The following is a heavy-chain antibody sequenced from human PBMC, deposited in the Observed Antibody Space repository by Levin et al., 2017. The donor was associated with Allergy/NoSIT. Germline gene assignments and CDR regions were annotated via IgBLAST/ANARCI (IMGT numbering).Heavy chain of an antibody. CDR2: IYTSGST. CDR3: ARSQWLVHYNWFDP. Sequence: GSLRLSCTVSGGSISSYYWSWIRQPARKGLEWIGRIYTSGSTNYNPSLKSRVTMSVDTSKNQFSLKLSSVTAADTAVYYCARSQWLVHYNWFDPWGQGTLVTVSS. D-gene: IGHD6-19*01. V-gene: IGHV4-4*07. CDR1: GGSISSYY. J-gene: IGHJ5*02.